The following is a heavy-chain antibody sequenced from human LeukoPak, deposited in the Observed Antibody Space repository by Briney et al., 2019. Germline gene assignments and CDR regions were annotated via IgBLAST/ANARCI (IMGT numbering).Heavy chain of an antibody. Sequence: ASVKVSCKASGYTFTGYYMHWVRQAPGQGLEWMGWINPNSGGTNYAQKFQGRVTMTRDTSISTAYMELSRLRSDDTAVYYCARARGYCSGGSCSSWFDPWGQGTLVTVSS. CDR3: ARARGYCSGGSCSSWFDP. J-gene: IGHJ5*02. CDR2: INPNSGGT. V-gene: IGHV1-2*02. D-gene: IGHD2-15*01. CDR1: GYTFTGYY.